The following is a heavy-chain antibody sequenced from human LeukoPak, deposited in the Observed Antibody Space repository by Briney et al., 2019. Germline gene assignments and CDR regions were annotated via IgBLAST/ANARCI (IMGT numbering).Heavy chain of an antibody. J-gene: IGHJ4*02. D-gene: IGHD3-10*01. Sequence: PSETLSLTCTVSGGSISSSSYYWGWIRQLPGKGLEWIGSIYYSGSTYYNPSLKSRVTISVDTSKNQFSLKLSSVTAADTAVYYCVSPYGSGSNKVAGGYWGQGTLVTVSS. V-gene: IGHV4-39*01. CDR1: GGSISSSSYY. CDR2: IYYSGST. CDR3: VSPYGSGSNKVAGGY.